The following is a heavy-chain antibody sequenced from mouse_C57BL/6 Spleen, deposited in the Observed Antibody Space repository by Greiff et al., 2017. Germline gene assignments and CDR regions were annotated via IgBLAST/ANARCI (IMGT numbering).Heavy chain of an antibody. Sequence: EVKVVESGGGLVKPGGSLKLSCAASGFTFSDYGMHWVRQAPEKGLEWVAYISSGSSTIYYADTVKGRFTISRDNAKNTLFLQMTSLRSEDTAMYYCARGYSNYGNAMDYWGQGTSVTVSS. D-gene: IGHD2-5*01. CDR1: GFTFSDYG. CDR2: ISSGSSTI. J-gene: IGHJ4*01. V-gene: IGHV5-17*01. CDR3: ARGYSNYGNAMDY.